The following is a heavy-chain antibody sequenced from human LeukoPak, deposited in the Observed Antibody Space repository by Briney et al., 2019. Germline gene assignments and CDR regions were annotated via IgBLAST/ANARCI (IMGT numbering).Heavy chain of an antibody. Sequence: GGSLRLSCAASGFTFSSYAMHWVRQAPGKGLEWVAVISYDGSNKYYADSVKGRFTISRDNSKNTLYLQMNSLRAEDTAVYYCAKSPSGWYWGGVDYWGQGTLVTVSS. CDR2: ISYDGSNK. J-gene: IGHJ4*02. D-gene: IGHD6-19*01. CDR1: GFTFSSYA. CDR3: AKSPSGWYWGGVDY. V-gene: IGHV3-30-3*01.